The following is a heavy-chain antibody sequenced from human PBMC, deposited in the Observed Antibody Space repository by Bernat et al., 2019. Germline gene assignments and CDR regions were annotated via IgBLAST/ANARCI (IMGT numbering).Heavy chain of an antibody. Sequence: QVQLVESGGGVVQPGRSLRLSCAASGFTFSSYGMHWVRQAPGKGLEWVAVIWYDGSNKYYADSVKGRFTISRDNSKNTLYLQMNSLRAEDTAVYCCARVGVYFDWHYRDYYYYGMDVWGQGTTVTVSS. CDR3: ARVGVYFDWHYRDYYYYGMDV. V-gene: IGHV3-33*01. D-gene: IGHD3-9*01. CDR1: GFTFSSYG. CDR2: IWYDGSNK. J-gene: IGHJ6*02.